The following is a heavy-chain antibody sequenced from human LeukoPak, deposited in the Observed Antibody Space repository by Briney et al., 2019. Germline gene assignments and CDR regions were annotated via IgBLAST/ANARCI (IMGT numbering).Heavy chain of an antibody. CDR3: ARGGGCDSGRENDY. Sequence: EASVKVSCKTSGYPFTRYGISWVRQAPGQGLEWVGWISGYNGNTNYAQKFQGRVTMTTDTSTSTVYMELRSLTSDDTAVYYCARGGGCDSGRENDYWGQGTLVTVSS. V-gene: IGHV1-18*01. CDR2: ISGYNGNT. CDR1: GYPFTRYG. D-gene: IGHD1-26*01. J-gene: IGHJ4*02.